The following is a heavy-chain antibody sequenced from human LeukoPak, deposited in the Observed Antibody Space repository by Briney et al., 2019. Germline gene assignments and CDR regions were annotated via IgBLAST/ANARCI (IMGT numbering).Heavy chain of an antibody. CDR2: ISGSGGST. CDR3: EKDRSCYYLDYFQH. J-gene: IGHJ1*01. Sequence: GGSLRLSCAASGFTFSSYAMSWVRQAPGKGREWVSAISGSGGSTYYADSLKGRFTISRDNSQNTLYLQMNSPRAEDTAVYYCEKDRSCYYLDYFQHWGQGTLVTVSS. CDR1: GFTFSSYA. D-gene: IGHD3-22*01. V-gene: IGHV3-23*01.